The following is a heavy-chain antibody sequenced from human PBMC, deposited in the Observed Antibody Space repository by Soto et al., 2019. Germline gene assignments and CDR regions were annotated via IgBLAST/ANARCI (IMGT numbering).Heavy chain of an antibody. CDR2: IYYSWST. CDR1: GGAISSSSFH. J-gene: IGHJ5*02. D-gene: IGHD4-4*01. V-gene: IGHV4-39*01. CDR3: ARAGPAAYIRPHNWFDP. Sequence: PSETLSLTCTVSGGAISSSSFHWGWIRQPPGKGLEWIGSIYYSWSTYYSPSLKSRVTISVDTSKNQFSLKLSSVTAADTAVYYCARAGPAAYIRPHNWFDPWRQVPLVTVSP.